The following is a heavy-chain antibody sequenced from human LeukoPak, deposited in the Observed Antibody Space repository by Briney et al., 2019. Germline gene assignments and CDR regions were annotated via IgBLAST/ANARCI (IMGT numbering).Heavy chain of an antibody. CDR1: GFTFPNAW. V-gene: IGHV3-15*01. D-gene: IGHD6-13*01. CDR3: ATLGRIPEAANWFDP. Sequence: NAGGSLRLSCAASGFTFPNAWMSWLRQAPGKGLEWVGHIKSRTDGGTTDYAAPVKGRFTISRDDSENTLYLQMNSLKTEDTAVYYCATLGRIPEAANWFDPWGQGTLVTVSS. J-gene: IGHJ5*02. CDR2: IKSRTDGGTT.